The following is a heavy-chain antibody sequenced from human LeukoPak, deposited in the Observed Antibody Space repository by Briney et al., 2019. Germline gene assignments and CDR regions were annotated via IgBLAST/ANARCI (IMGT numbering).Heavy chain of an antibody. CDR1: GFTFSSYG. D-gene: IGHD6-13*01. J-gene: IGHJ5*02. V-gene: IGHV3-33*01. CDR2: IWYDGSNK. CDR3: ARDRSVFGSSWYWFDP. Sequence: GSLRLSCAASGFTFSSYGMHWVRQAPGKGLEWVAVIWYDGSNKYYSDSVKGRFTISRDNSKNTLYLQMNSLRAEDTAVYYCARDRSVFGSSWYWFDPWGQGTLVTVSS.